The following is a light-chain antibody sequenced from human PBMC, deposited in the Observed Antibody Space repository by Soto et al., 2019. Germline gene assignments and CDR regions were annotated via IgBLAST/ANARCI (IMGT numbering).Light chain of an antibody. CDR2: SDS. J-gene: IGLJ3*02. V-gene: IGLV1-47*02. CDR1: TSNIGSNF. CDR3: ATWDASLSGRV. Sequence: QSVLTQPPSASGTPGQRVTISCSGSTSNIGSNFVFWYQQLPGTAPKLLIYSDSQRPSGVPDRVSGSKSGTSASLAISGLRSEDEADYYCATWDASLSGRVFGGGTKLTVL.